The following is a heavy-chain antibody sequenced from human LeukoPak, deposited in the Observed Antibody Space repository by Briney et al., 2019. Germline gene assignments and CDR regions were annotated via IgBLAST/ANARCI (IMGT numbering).Heavy chain of an antibody. V-gene: IGHV4-61*05. D-gene: IGHD4-11*01. CDR3: ARAEVDYTLFDY. J-gene: IGHJ4*02. CDR2: IYYSGST. CDR1: GGSISSSSYY. Sequence: SETLSLTCTVSGGSISSSSYYRGWIRQPPGKGLEWIGYIYYSGSTNYNPSLKSRVTISVDTSKNQFSLKLSSVTAADTAVYYCARAEVDYTLFDYWGQGTLVTVSS.